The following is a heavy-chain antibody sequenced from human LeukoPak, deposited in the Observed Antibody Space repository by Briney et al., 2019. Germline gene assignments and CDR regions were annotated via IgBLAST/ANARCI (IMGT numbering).Heavy chain of an antibody. Sequence: GGSLRLSCAAPRFTLSDYEMNWVRQAPRKRLEWVSYTKNRGRDTYYAESLKGPFTTSTDKAQNTLYLQMNTVRAQETALYYTKNSGRDRYCADSVKGRFTHCKDHAKNSMYLQESSRRADETPLYCCTRVGDASYIADWGEGTLVAVSS. CDR2: TKNRGRDT. V-gene: IGHV3-48*03. J-gene: IGHJ4*02. CDR1: RFTLSDYE. D-gene: IGHD1-26*01. CDR3: KNSGRDRYCADSVKGRFTHCKDHAKNSMYLQESSRRADETPLYCCTRVGDASYIAD.